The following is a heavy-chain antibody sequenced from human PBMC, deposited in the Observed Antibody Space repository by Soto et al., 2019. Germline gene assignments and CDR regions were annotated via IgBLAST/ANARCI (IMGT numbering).Heavy chain of an antibody. J-gene: IGHJ4*02. D-gene: IGHD3-3*01. Sequence: SETLSLTCAVSGGSISSGGYSWSWIRQPPGKGLEWIGYIYHSGSIYYNPSLKSRVTISVDRSKNQFSLKLSSVTAADTAVYYCARGITISGELLKYYFDYWGQGTLVTVSS. CDR1: GGSISSGGYS. CDR2: IYHSGSI. V-gene: IGHV4-30-2*01. CDR3: ARGITISGELLKYYFDY.